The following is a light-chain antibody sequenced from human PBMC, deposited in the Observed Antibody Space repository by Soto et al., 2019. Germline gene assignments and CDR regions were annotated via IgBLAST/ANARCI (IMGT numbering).Light chain of an antibody. Sequence: QSALTQPASVSGSPGQSITISCTGTSSDVGSYNLVSWYQKHPGKAPKLMIYEGSKRPSGVSNRFSGSKSGNTASLTVSGLQAEDDADYYCCSYAGTSTSVVFGGGTKVTVL. J-gene: IGLJ2*01. CDR1: SSDVGSYNL. CDR2: EGS. V-gene: IGLV2-23*01. CDR3: CSYAGTSTSVV.